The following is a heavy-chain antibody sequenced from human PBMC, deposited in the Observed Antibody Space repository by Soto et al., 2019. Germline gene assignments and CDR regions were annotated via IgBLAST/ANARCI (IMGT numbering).Heavy chain of an antibody. D-gene: IGHD2-15*01. Sequence: EVQLVESGGVLVQPGRSLRLSCAASGFTFDDYAMHWVRQAPGKGLEWVSGISWNSGSIGYADSVKGRFTISRDNAKNSLYLQMNSLRAEDTALYYCAKGRCSGGSCYDDYCGQGTLVTVSS. V-gene: IGHV3-9*01. CDR3: AKGRCSGGSCYDDY. CDR1: GFTFDDYA. CDR2: ISWNSGSI. J-gene: IGHJ4*02.